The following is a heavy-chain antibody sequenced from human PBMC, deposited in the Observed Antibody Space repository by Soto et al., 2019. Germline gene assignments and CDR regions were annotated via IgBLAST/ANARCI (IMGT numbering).Heavy chain of an antibody. J-gene: IGHJ4*02. CDR1: GGSFSDYY. V-gene: IGHV4-34*01. CDR3: ARRGRNSGWAPGY. D-gene: IGHD5-12*01. CDR2: ISYSGLT. Sequence: SETLSLTCAVYGGSFSDYYWNWLRQPPGKGLECIGEISYSGLTDYNPSLKSRVTISIDTSKNQFSLKLASVTAADSAIYYCARRGRNSGWAPGYWGQGTLVTVSS.